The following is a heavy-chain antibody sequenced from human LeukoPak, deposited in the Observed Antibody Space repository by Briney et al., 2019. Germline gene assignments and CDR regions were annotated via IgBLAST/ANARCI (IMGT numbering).Heavy chain of an antibody. CDR3: ARFAAEGLTYYYDSSGYYFDY. CDR2: ISAYNGNT. V-gene: IGHV1-18*01. J-gene: IGHJ4*02. D-gene: IGHD3-22*01. CDR1: GYTFTSYG. Sequence: GASVKVSCKASGYTFTSYGISWVRQAPGQGLEWMGWISAYNGNTNYAQKLQGRVTMTTDTSTSTAYMELRSLRSDDTAVYYCARFAAEGLTYYYDSSGYYFDYWGQGTLVTVSS.